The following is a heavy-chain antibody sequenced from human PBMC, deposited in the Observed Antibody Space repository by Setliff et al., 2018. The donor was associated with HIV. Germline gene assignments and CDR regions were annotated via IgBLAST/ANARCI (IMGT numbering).Heavy chain of an antibody. CDR2: IYYSGST. Sequence: SETLSLTCTVSGGSISSTSSYWGWIRQPPGKGLEWIGNIYYSGSTYYNPSLKSRVTISVDTTKNQFSLKLNTVTAADTAVYYCHLEVPLMMGTTPPLWGQGTLVTVSS. V-gene: IGHV4-39*01. CDR3: HLEVPLMMGTTPPL. CDR1: GGSISSTSSY. D-gene: IGHD1-7*01. J-gene: IGHJ4*02.